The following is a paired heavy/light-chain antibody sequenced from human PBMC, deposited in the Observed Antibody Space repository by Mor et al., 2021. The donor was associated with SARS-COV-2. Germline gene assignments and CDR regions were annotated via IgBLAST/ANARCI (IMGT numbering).Light chain of an antibody. Sequence: EIVLTQSPGTLSLSPGERATLSCRASQSISSSYLAWYQHKPGQAPRLLIYGASTRATGIPDRFSGSGSGTDFTLTISRLESEDFALYYCQHYSNSPPIFTFGPGTTVDI. CDR2: GAS. J-gene: IGKJ3*01. CDR1: QSISSSY. CDR3: QHYSNSPPIFT. V-gene: IGKV3-20*01.
Heavy chain of an antibody. CDR3: VRGDCYDRSGHYCYFDQ. D-gene: IGHD3-22*01. J-gene: IGHJ4*02. V-gene: IGHV3-11*01. CDR1: GFTFSDFY. CDR2: ISHSGDDT. Sequence: QEQLEESGGGLVKPGGSLRLSCAVSGFTFSDFYMTWIRQARGKGLEWVSYISHSGDDTHYADSVKGRFTISRDNARNSLYLHMNSLRAEDTAVYYCVRGDCYDRSGHYCYFDQWGQGTLVTVSS.